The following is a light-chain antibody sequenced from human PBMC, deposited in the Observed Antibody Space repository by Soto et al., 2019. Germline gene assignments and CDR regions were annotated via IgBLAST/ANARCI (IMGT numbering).Light chain of an antibody. J-gene: IGKJ5*01. CDR2: GAS. V-gene: IGKV3-11*01. CDR3: QQRSSWPIT. Sequence: EIVLTQSPASLSLSPGDRATLSCRASQSVCSYLVWYQQKPGQAPRLLIFGASNRATGIPARFSGSGSGTDFTLTINSLEHEDFAVYYCQQRSSWPITFGQGTRLEIK. CDR1: QSVCSY.